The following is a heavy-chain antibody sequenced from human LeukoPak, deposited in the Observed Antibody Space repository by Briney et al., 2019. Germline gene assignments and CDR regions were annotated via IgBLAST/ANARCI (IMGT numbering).Heavy chain of an antibody. D-gene: IGHD6-13*01. CDR2: ISWNSGSI. V-gene: IGHV3-9*01. CDR3: AKVYSSSWYDAFDI. CDR1: GFTFDDYA. J-gene: IGHJ3*02. Sequence: GGSLRLSCAASGFTFDDYAMHWVRQAPGKGLERVSGISWNSGSIGYADSVKGRFTISRDNAKNSLYLQMNSLRAEDTALYYCAKVYSSSWYDAFDIWGQGTMVTVSS.